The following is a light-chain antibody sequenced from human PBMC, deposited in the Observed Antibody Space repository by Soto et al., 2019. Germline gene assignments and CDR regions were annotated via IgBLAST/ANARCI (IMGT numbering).Light chain of an antibody. CDR3: QHYGSLVLT. V-gene: IGKV3-20*01. CDR1: QSVSSTY. J-gene: IGKJ4*01. Sequence: EIVLTQSPGTLSLSPGERATLSCRASQSVSSTYLAWYQQKPGQAPRLLIYGASSRATGIPDRFSGSGSGTGFTLTMSRLEPEDFAVYYCQHYGSLVLTFGGGTKVEIK. CDR2: GAS.